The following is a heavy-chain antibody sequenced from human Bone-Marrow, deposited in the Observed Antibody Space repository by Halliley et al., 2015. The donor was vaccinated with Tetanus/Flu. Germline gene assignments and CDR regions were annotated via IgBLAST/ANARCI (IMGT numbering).Heavy chain of an antibody. CDR3: ARAGSSGWLDS. D-gene: IGHD6-19*01. CDR2: IYYSGST. Sequence: TLSFTCTVSGGSISSDYWSWIRQPPGKGLEWIGYIYYSGSTDYNSSLKSRVTISLDTSKHQFSLKVRSVTAADTAVYYCARAGSSGWLDSWGQGALVTVSS. CDR1: GGSISSDY. V-gene: IGHV4-59*01. J-gene: IGHJ4*02.